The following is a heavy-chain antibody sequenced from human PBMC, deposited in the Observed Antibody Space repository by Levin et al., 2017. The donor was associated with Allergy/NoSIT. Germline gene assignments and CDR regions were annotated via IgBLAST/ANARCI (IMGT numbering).Heavy chain of an antibody. D-gene: IGHD3-10*01. J-gene: IGHJ4*02. Sequence: GESLKISCAASGFTFSSYAMHWVRQAPGKGLEWVAVISYDGSHKYYADSVKGRFTISRDNSKNTLYLQMNSLRVEDTALYYCARDLLRDLWFGLHYWGQGTLVTVSS. CDR1: GFTFSSYA. CDR3: ARDLLRDLWFGLHY. CDR2: ISYDGSHK. V-gene: IGHV3-30*04.